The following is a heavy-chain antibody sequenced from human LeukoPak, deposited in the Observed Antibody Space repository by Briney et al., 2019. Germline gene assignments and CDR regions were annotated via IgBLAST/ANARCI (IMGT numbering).Heavy chain of an antibody. CDR2: IIPIYGIA. Sequence: EASVKVSCKASGGTFSTYAISWLRQAPGQGLEWMGGIIPIYGIANYAQKLRGRVTITADVSTSTSYMEVNGLRFEDTAVYYCAREATPQTSTLYYYYYYMDVWGNGTPVTVSS. V-gene: IGHV1-69*01. D-gene: IGHD1/OR15-1a*01. CDR1: GGTFSTYA. J-gene: IGHJ6*03. CDR3: AREATPQTSTLYYYYYYMDV.